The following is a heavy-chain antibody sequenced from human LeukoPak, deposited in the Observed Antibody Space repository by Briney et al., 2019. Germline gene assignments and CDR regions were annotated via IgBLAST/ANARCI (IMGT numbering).Heavy chain of an antibody. J-gene: IGHJ4*02. D-gene: IGHD2-8*01. CDR1: GGSISSGSYY. CDR3: ARAAAAVSLDS. V-gene: IGHV4-61*02. CDR2: IYTSGST. Sequence: SQTLSLTCTVSGGSISSGSYYWSWIRQPAGKGLEWIGRIYTSGSTDYNPSLKSRVTISVDTSKNQFSLKVSSVTAADTAVYYCARAAAAVSLDSWGQGTLVTVSS.